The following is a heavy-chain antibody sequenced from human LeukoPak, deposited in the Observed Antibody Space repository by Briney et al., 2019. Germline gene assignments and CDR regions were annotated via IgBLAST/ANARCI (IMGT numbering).Heavy chain of an antibody. Sequence: GGSLRLSCAASGFTFSSYGMHWVRQAPGKGLEWVAVISYDGSNKYYADSVKGRFTISSDNSKNTLYLQMNSLRAEDSAVYYCAFEIGRSQGAFDIWGQGTMITVSS. CDR2: ISYDGSNK. CDR1: GFTFSSYG. CDR3: AFEIGRSQGAFDI. J-gene: IGHJ3*02. V-gene: IGHV3-30*03. D-gene: IGHD1-26*01.